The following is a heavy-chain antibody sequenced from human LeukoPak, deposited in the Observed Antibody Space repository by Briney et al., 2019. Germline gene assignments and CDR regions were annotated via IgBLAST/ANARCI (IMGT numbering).Heavy chain of an antibody. V-gene: IGHV3-23*01. CDR1: GFTFSSYA. J-gene: IGHJ4*02. Sequence: PGGSLRLSCAASGFTFSSYAMSWVRQAPGKGLEWVSAIRGSGDSTYYADSVKGRFTISTANSKNTLYLQMNSLRATDTAVYSCAKRFRGSSGLYYFDYWGQGTLVTVSS. CDR3: AKRFRGSSGLYYFDY. CDR2: IRGSGDST. D-gene: IGHD6-13*01.